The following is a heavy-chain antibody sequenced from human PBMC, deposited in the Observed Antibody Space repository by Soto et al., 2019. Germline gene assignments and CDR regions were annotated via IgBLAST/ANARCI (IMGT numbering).Heavy chain of an antibody. V-gene: IGHV3-23*01. CDR1: GFTFNSYA. CDR3: AKYRSTSSGAEGFDF. D-gene: IGHD6-6*01. Sequence: GGSLRLSCAASGFTFNSYAMTWVRQAPGKGLEWVSSISGSGDVTFYAASVMGRFTISRDNSKITFFLQLNSLRAEDTGLYYCAKYRSTSSGAEGFDFWGQGALVTVSS. CDR2: ISGSGDVT. J-gene: IGHJ4*02.